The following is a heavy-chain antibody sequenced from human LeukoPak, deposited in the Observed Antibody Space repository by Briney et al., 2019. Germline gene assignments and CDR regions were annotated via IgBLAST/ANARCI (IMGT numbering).Heavy chain of an antibody. D-gene: IGHD3-3*01. CDR3: ARDRQRTIFGVVTAFDFDY. Sequence: SETLSLTCAVYGGFFSGYYWIWIRQPPGKGLEWIGEINHNGSTNYNPSLKSRVTISVDTSKNQFSLTLSSVTAADTAVYYCARDRQRTIFGVVTAFDFDYWVQGTLVTVSS. V-gene: IGHV4-34*01. CDR1: GGFFSGYY. CDR2: INHNGST. J-gene: IGHJ4*02.